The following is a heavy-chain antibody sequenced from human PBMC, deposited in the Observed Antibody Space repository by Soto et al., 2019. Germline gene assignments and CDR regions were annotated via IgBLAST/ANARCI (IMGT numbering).Heavy chain of an antibody. CDR3: ARGRGNIVVVSPDI. D-gene: IGHD2-2*01. CDR2: MNPNSGNT. Sequence: ASVNVSCKASGYTFTSYDINWVRQATGQGLEWMGWMNPNSGNTGYAQKFQGRVTMTRNTSISTAYMELSSLRSEDTAVYYCARGRGNIVVVSPDIWGQGTMVTVSS. V-gene: IGHV1-8*01. CDR1: GYTFTSYD. J-gene: IGHJ3*02.